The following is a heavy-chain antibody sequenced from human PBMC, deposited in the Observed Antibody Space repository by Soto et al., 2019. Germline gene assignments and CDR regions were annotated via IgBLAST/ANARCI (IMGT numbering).Heavy chain of an antibody. V-gene: IGHV4-59*01. CDR3: ARGGLLTRFFDP. Sequence: SETLSLSCTVSGGSISSYYWSWIRQPPGKGLEWIGYIYYSGSTNYNPSLKSRVTISVDTSKNQFSLKLSSVTAADTAVYYCARGGLLTRFFDPWGQGTLVTVSS. J-gene: IGHJ5*02. D-gene: IGHD3-10*01. CDR2: IYYSGST. CDR1: GGSISSYY.